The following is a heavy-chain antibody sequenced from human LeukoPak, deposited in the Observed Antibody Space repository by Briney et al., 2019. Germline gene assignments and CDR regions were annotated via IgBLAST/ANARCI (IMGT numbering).Heavy chain of an antibody. Sequence: GESLKISCAASGFTFSSYSMNWVRQAPGKGLEWVSSISSSSSYIYYADSVKGRFTISRDNAKNSLYLQMNSLRAEDTAVYYCARDISPPPYFDYWGQGTLVTVSS. CDR3: ARDISPPPYFDY. V-gene: IGHV3-21*01. CDR2: ISSSSSYI. CDR1: GFTFSSYS. J-gene: IGHJ4*02.